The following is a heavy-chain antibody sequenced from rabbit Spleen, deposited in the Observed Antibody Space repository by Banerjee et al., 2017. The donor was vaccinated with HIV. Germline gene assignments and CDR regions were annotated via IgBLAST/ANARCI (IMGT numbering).Heavy chain of an antibody. CDR1: GFSFSDRDV. Sequence: QEQLEESGGGLVKPEGSLTLTCKASGFSFSDRDVMCWVRQAPGKGLEWIACINVYTGKPVYATWAKGRFTISRTSSTTVTLQMTSLTAADTATYFCAREYTSVVGYNFNLWGPGTLVTVS. CDR3: AREYTSVVGYNFNL. J-gene: IGHJ4*01. D-gene: IGHD1-1*01. V-gene: IGHV1S45*01. CDR2: INVYTGKP.